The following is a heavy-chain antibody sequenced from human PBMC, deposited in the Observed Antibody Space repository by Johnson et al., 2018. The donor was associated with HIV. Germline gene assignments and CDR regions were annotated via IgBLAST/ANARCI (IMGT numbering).Heavy chain of an antibody. V-gene: IGHV3-66*01. J-gene: IGHJ3*02. Sequence: VQLVESGGGLVQPGRSQRLSCAASGFTFDEYAMHWVRQGPGKGLEWVSVIYTDDSIYYADSVKGRFTISRDNSKNTLYLQMNSLRAEDTAVYYCAREGDYVWGPGKVSDIWGQGTMVTVSS. CDR3: AREGDYVWGPGKVSDI. CDR2: IYTDDSI. CDR1: GFTFDEYA. D-gene: IGHD3-16*01.